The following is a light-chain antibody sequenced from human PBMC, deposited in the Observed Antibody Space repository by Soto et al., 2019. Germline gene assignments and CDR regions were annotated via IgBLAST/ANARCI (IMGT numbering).Light chain of an antibody. J-gene: IGKJ5*01. CDR3: QQSFSTPT. CDR1: QRINIY. V-gene: IGKV1-39*01. Sequence: DIQITQSPSSLSTSVGGRVTITCRASQRINIYLNWYRQKPGKAPELLIYSASNLQSGVPSRFSGSGSGTDFTLTISSLQPEDFATYYCQQSFSTPTFGQGTRLEIK. CDR2: SAS.